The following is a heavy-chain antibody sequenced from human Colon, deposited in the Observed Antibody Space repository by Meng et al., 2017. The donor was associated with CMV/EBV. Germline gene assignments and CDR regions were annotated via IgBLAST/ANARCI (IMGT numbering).Heavy chain of an antibody. D-gene: IGHD6-19*01. CDR1: RLTFINYA. Sequence: GGSLRLSCAASRLTFINYAMSWVRQAPGKGLEWVSSISGGGGTTSYADSVTGRFTISRDNSKNTLYLQMESLRDEDTAVYYCAKDVRLGAAVGYTLDSWGQGTLVTVSS. CDR2: ISGGGGTT. CDR3: AKDVRLGAAVGYTLDS. J-gene: IGHJ4*02. V-gene: IGHV3-23*01.